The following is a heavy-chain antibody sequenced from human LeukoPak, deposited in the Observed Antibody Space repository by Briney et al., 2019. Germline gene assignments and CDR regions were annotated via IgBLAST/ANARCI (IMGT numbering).Heavy chain of an antibody. J-gene: IGHJ4*02. CDR3: ARDNSGYYSY. Sequence: PGGAVRLSCAASGFTFSSHWMHWVRQAPGKGLVWVSRINSDGYSAIYADSVKGRFTISRDNAKNTLYLQMNSLRAEDTAVYYCARDNSGYYSYWGQGTLVTVS. V-gene: IGHV3-74*01. D-gene: IGHD3-22*01. CDR1: GFTFSSHW. CDR2: INSDGYSA.